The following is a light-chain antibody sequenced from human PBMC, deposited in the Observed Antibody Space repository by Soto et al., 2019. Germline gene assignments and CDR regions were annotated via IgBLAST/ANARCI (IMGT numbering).Light chain of an antibody. CDR3: CSYAGSYTVV. V-gene: IGLV2-11*01. CDR2: DVN. J-gene: IGLJ2*01. CDR1: SSDVGNYNY. Sequence: QSALTQPRSVSGSPGQSVTISCTGTSSDVGNYNYVSWYQHHPGKASKLMIYDVNKRPSGVPDRFSGSKSGNTASLTISGLQAEDEADYYCCSYAGSYTVVFGGGTKVTVL.